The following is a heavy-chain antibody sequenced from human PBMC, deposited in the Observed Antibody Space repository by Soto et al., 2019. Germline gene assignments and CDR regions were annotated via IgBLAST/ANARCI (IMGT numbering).Heavy chain of an antibody. J-gene: IGHJ4*02. Sequence: GASVKVSCKASGGTFSSYAISWVRQAPGQGLEWMGGIIPIFGTANYAQKFQGRVTITADESTSTAYMELSSLRSEDTAVYYCATSLRYYGSGSYREYWGQGTLVTVSS. CDR1: GGTFSSYA. CDR2: IIPIFGTA. D-gene: IGHD3-10*01. V-gene: IGHV1-69*13. CDR3: ATSLRYYGSGSYREY.